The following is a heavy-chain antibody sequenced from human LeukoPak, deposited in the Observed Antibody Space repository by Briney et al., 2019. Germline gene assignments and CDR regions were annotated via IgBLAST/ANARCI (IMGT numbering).Heavy chain of an antibody. J-gene: IGHJ5*02. CDR2: IYTSGST. V-gene: IGHV4-61*02. Sequence: SETLSLTCTVSGGSISSGSYYWSWIRQPAGKGLEWIGGIYTSGSTNYNPSLKSRVTISVDTSKNQFSLKLSSVTAADTAVYYCARTVTGTTWFDPWGQGTLVTVSS. CDR3: ARTVTGTTWFDP. CDR1: GGSISSGSYY. D-gene: IGHD1-7*01.